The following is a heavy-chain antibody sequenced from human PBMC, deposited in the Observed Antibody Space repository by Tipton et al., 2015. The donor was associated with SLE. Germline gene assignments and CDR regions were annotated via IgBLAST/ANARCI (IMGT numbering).Heavy chain of an antibody. CDR3: VRLFSKRYDSWSSWYRENAFDM. CDR2: ISYSGNT. J-gene: IGHJ3*02. CDR1: GGSITSTDYS. V-gene: IGHV4-31*11. Sequence: TLSLTCAISGGSITSTDYSWTWIRQHPGKGLEWIGDISYSGNTFYNPSLGSRLAISIDTSKKELSLRLTSVAAADTAVYYCVRLFSKRYDSWSSWYRENAFDMWGQGTMVTVSS. D-gene: IGHD3-3*01.